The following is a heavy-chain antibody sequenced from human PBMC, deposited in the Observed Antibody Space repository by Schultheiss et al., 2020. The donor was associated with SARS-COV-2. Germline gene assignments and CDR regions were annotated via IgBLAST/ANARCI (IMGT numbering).Heavy chain of an antibody. Sequence: GSLRLSCTVSGGSVSSTTYYWGWIRQPPGKGLEWIGSFYYSGNTYYNPSLRSRVTMSVDTSKNQFSLRLTSVTAADTAVYYCARGRSGWYYFDYWGQGTLVTVSS. CDR3: ARGRSGWYYFDY. CDR1: GGSVSSTTYY. CDR2: FYYSGNT. J-gene: IGHJ4*02. V-gene: IGHV4-39*01. D-gene: IGHD6-19*01.